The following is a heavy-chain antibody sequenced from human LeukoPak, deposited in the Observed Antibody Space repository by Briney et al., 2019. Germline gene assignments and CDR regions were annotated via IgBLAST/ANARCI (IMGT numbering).Heavy chain of an antibody. CDR3: AGNPRYCSSTSCYGVDP. D-gene: IGHD2-2*01. CDR2: INHSGST. Sequence: SETLSLTCAVYGGSFSGYYWSWIRQSPGKGLEWIGEINHSGSTNYNPSLKSRVTISVDTSKNQFSLKLSSVTAADTAVYYCAGNPRYCSSTSCYGVDPWGQGTLVTVSS. V-gene: IGHV4-34*01. CDR1: GGSFSGYY. J-gene: IGHJ5*02.